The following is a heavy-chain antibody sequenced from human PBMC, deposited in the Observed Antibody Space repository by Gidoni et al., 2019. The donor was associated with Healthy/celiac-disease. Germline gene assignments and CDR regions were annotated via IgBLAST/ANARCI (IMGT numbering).Heavy chain of an antibody. V-gene: IGHV3-15*01. Sequence: EVQLVESGGGLVKPGGSLSISCAASGLTFSNAWMSWVRQAPVKGLEWVGRIKSKTDGGTTDYAAPVKGRFTISRDDSKNTLYLQMNSLKTEDTAVYYCTTLDTAMAFDYWGQGTLVTVSS. D-gene: IGHD5-18*01. CDR2: IKSKTDGGTT. J-gene: IGHJ4*02. CDR1: GLTFSNAW. CDR3: TTLDTAMAFDY.